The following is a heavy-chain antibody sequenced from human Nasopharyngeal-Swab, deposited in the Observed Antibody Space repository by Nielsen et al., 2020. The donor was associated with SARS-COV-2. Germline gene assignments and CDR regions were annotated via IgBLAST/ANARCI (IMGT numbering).Heavy chain of an antibody. CDR3: VILVIWFRDQGVDY. D-gene: IGHD3-10*01. Sequence: VRQAPGKGLEYVSAISSNGGSTYYADSVKGRFTISRDNSKNTLYLQMSSLRAEDTAVYYCVILVIWFRDQGVDYWGQGTLVTVSS. V-gene: IGHV3-64D*06. CDR2: ISSNGGST. J-gene: IGHJ4*02.